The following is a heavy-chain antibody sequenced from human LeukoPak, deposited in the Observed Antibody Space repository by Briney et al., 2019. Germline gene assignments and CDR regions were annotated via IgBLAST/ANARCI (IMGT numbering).Heavy chain of an antibody. D-gene: IGHD2-15*01. J-gene: IGHJ4*02. CDR2: ISSSGSTI. CDR3: ARDFNCSGGSCYSALFDY. CDR1: GFTFTTYT. Sequence: GGSLRLSCAASGFTFTTYTMSWIRQAPGKGLEWVSYISSSGSTIYYADSVKGRFTISRDNAKNSLYLQMNSLRAEDTAVYYCARDFNCSGGSCYSALFDYWGQGTLVTVSS. V-gene: IGHV3-11*01.